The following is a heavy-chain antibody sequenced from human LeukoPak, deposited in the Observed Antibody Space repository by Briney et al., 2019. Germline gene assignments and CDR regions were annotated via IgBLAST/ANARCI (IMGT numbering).Heavy chain of an antibody. CDR2: SYYSGST. J-gene: IGHJ5*02. V-gene: IGHV4-59*11. D-gene: IGHD4-23*01. CDR1: GGSISSHF. Sequence: SETLSLTCTVSGGSISSHFWTWIRQPPGKGREWIGYSYYSGSTNYNPSLKSRVTISVDTSKNQFSLKLSSVTAADTAVYYCASSAYGGGWLDPWGQGTLVTVSP. CDR3: ASSAYGGGWLDP.